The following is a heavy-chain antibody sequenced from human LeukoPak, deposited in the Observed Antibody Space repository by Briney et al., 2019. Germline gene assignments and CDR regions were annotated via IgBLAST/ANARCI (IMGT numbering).Heavy chain of an antibody. CDR2: ISSSGSTI. CDR1: GFTFSSYE. D-gene: IGHD3-10*02. Sequence: SLRLSCAASGFTFSSYEMNWVRQAPGKGLEWVSYISSSGSTIYYADSVKGRFTISRDNAKNSLYLQMNSLTAEDTAVYYCAELGITMIGGVCGKGTTVTISS. V-gene: IGHV3-48*03. J-gene: IGHJ6*04. CDR3: AELGITMIGGV.